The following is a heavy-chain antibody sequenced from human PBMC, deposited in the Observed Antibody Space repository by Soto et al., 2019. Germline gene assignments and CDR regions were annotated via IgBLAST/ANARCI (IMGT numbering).Heavy chain of an antibody. CDR1: GGSFSGYY. CDR2: INHSGST. V-gene: IGHV4-34*01. D-gene: IGHD4-17*01. CDR3: ARVITDYGDYPFDY. Sequence: QVQLQQWGAGLLKPSETLSLTCAVYGGSFSGYYWSWIRQPPGKGLEWIGEINHSGSTNYNPSLKSRVTISVDTSKNQFSLKLSSVTAADTAVYYCARVITDYGDYPFDYWGQGTLVTVSS. J-gene: IGHJ4*02.